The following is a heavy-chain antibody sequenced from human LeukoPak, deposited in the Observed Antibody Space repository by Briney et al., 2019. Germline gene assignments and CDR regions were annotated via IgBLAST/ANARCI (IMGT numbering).Heavy chain of an antibody. Sequence: PSETLSLTCTVSGDSIRSSYWSWIRQPPGKGLEWIGYTHYTGSPNYNPSLTSRVTMSVDTSKNQFSLKLSSVTAADTAVYYCARCITGTTRYYGMDVWGQGTTVTVSS. CDR3: ARCITGTTRYYGMDV. CDR2: THYTGSP. J-gene: IGHJ6*02. V-gene: IGHV4-59*01. D-gene: IGHD1-7*01. CDR1: GDSIRSSY.